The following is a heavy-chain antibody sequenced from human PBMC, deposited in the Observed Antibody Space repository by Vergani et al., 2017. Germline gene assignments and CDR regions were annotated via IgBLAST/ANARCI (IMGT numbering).Heavy chain of an antibody. V-gene: IGHV4-61*01. CDR1: GGSVSSGSYY. Sequence: QVQLQESGPGLVKPSETLSLTCTVSGGSVSSGSYYWSWIRQPPGKGLEWIGYIYYSGSTYYNPSLKSRVTISVDTSKNQFSLKLNSVTAADTAVYYCARHKEQLVPGNYYYYYYMDVWGKGTTVTVSS. CDR3: ARHKEQLVPGNYYYYYYMDV. J-gene: IGHJ6*03. D-gene: IGHD6-13*01. CDR2: IYYSGST.